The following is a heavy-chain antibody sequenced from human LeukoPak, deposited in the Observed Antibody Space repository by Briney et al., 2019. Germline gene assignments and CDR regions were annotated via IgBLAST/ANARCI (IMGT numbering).Heavy chain of an antibody. J-gene: IGHJ4*02. D-gene: IGHD4-17*01. CDR2: LKQDGSEI. V-gene: IGHV3-7*01. CDR1: DFTFSNYW. Sequence: GGSLRLSCVASDFTFSNYWMSWVRQAPGKGLEWVGNLKQDGSEIYYLDSVEGRFTISRDNTKNSLYLQMNSLRAEDTAVYYCATIEAVRFHYWGQGTLVTVSS. CDR3: ATIEAVRFHY.